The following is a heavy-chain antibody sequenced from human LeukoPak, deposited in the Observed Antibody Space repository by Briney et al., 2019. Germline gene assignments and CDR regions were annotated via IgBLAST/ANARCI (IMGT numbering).Heavy chain of an antibody. D-gene: IGHD1-26*01. CDR1: GFTFSSYA. CDR3: AREWELVY. J-gene: IGHJ4*02. CDR2: ISYDGSSK. Sequence: GGSLRLSCAASGFTFSSYAMHWVRQAPGKGLEWVAVISYDGSSKYYADSVKGRFTISRDNSKNTLYLQMNSLRAEDTVVYYCAREWELVYWGQGTLVTVSS. V-gene: IGHV3-30-3*01.